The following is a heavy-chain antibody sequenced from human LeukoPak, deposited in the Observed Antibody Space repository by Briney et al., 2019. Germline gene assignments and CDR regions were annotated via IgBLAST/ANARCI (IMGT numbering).Heavy chain of an antibody. J-gene: IGHJ4*02. V-gene: IGHV4-30-4*01. D-gene: IGHD3-22*01. Sequence: SETLSLTCTVSGGSISSGDYYWSWIRQPPGKGLEWIGYIYYGGSTYYNPSLKSRVIISVDTSKNQFSLKLSSVTAADTAVYYCARQAYYYDSSGYSTLFDYWGQGTLVTVSS. CDR1: GGSISSGDYY. CDR2: IYYGGST. CDR3: ARQAYYYDSSGYSTLFDY.